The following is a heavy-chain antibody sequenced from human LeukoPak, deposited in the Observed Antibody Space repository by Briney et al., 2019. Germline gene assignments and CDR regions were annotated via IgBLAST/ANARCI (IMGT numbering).Heavy chain of an antibody. Sequence: PGGSLRLSCPASGFTLSDYYMSWIRQAPGKELEWVSYISSSSSYTNYADSVKGRFTISRDNAKNSLYLQMNSLRAEDTAVYYCARDQTRSSRYYFDYWGQGTLVTVSS. CDR1: GFTLSDYY. CDR3: ARDQTRSSRYYFDY. J-gene: IGHJ4*02. D-gene: IGHD2-2*01. V-gene: IGHV3-11*06. CDR2: ISSSSSYT.